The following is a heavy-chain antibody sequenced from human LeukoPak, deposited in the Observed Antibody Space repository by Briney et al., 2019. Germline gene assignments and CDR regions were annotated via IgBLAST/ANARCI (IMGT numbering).Heavy chain of an antibody. CDR1: GGSISSYY. J-gene: IGHJ4*02. CDR2: IYYSGST. CDR3: ARRPVAGTGYFDY. V-gene: IGHV4-59*01. D-gene: IGHD1-1*01. Sequence: SETLSLTCTVSGGSISSYYWSWIRQPPGKGLEWIGYIYYSGSTNYNPSLKSRVTISVDTSKNQFSLKLSSVTAADTAVYYRARRPVAGTGYFDYWGQGTLVTVSS.